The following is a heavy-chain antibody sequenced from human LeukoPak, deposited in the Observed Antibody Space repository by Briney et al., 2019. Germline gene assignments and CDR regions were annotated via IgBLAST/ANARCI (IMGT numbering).Heavy chain of an antibody. J-gene: IGHJ3*02. CDR1: GGSISSSSYY. Sequence: SSETLSLTCTVSGGSISSSSYYWGWIRQPPGKGLEWIGSIYYSGSTYYNPSLKSRVTISVDTSKNQFSLKLSSVTAADTAVYYCARGVWGSRYFDWPIRGSYPIDAFDIWGQGTMVTVSS. CDR2: IYYSGST. V-gene: IGHV4-39*07. D-gene: IGHD3-9*01. CDR3: ARGVWGSRYFDWPIRGSYPIDAFDI.